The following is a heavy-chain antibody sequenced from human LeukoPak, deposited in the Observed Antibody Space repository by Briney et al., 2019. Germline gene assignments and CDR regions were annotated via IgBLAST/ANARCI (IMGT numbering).Heavy chain of an antibody. D-gene: IGHD3-22*01. CDR1: GAPIRTFY. CDR2: ISYSGST. CDR3: ARGIGNSRGTRFDP. Sequence: SETLSLTCTVSGAPIRTFYWTWIRQPPGKGLEWIAYISYSGSTPYNPSLKSRVTISLDTSKNQFYLNLNSLTAADTAVYYCARGIGNSRGTRFDPWGQGTLVTVSS. V-gene: IGHV4-59*01. J-gene: IGHJ5*02.